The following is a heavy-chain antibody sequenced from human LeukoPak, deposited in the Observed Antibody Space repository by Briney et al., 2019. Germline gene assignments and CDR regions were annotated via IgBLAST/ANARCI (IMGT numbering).Heavy chain of an antibody. V-gene: IGHV3-23*01. CDR1: RTTFSNYA. D-gene: IGHD1-26*01. CDR3: AKGGAPTRVAFDI. Sequence: SGGSLRLSCAASRTTFSNYAMTWVRQAPGKGLEWVAGISGSGGGTYYGDSVKGRFTISRDNSRDTLYLQMNSLRVEDTAIYYCAKGGAPTRVAFDIWGQGTMVTVSS. J-gene: IGHJ3*02. CDR2: ISGSGGGT.